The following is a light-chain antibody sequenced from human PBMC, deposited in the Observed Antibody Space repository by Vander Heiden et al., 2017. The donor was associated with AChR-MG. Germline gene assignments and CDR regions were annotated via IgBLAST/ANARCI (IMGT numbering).Light chain of an antibody. Sequence: SSELTQPPSVSVSPGQTARITCSADALPKQYAYWYQQTPAQDLVFVIYKDRERASGIPERFSGSSSATTANLTIRGVQAEDDYYYYCQSADSSGIVFGGGTKLTVL. V-gene: IGLV3-25*02. CDR3: QSADSSGIV. J-gene: IGLJ3*02. CDR2: KDR. CDR1: ALPKQY.